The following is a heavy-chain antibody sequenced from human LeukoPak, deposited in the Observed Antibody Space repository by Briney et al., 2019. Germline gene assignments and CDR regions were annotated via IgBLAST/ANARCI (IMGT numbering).Heavy chain of an antibody. D-gene: IGHD1-26*01. CDR2: VRDKTNSYAT. CDR3: TRQRPQTGSLDY. Sequence: GGSLRLSCAASGFTFSDSSMHWVRQASGKGLEWVGRVRDKTNSYATGYGESVKGRFTISRDDSKNTAYLEMSSLGVEDTAVYYCTRQRPQTGSLDYWGQGALVTVSS. CDR1: GFTFSDSS. J-gene: IGHJ4*02. V-gene: IGHV3-73*01.